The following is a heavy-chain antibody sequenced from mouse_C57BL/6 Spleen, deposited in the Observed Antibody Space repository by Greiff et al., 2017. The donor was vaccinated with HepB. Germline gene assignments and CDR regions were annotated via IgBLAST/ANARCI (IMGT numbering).Heavy chain of an antibody. Sequence: VQLQQSGPELVKPGASVKISCKASGYAFSSSWMNWVKQRPGKGLEWIGRIYPGDGDTNYNGKFKGKATLTADKSASTAYMQLSSLTSEDSAVYFCARVMDYWGQGTSVTVSS. J-gene: IGHJ4*01. V-gene: IGHV1-82*01. CDR2: IYPGDGDT. CDR1: GYAFSSSW. CDR3: ARVMDY.